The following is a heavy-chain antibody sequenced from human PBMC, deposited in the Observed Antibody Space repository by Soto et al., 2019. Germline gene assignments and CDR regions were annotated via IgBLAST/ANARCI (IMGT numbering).Heavy chain of an antibody. D-gene: IGHD2-15*01. CDR2: IWYDGSNK. CDR3: ARDSLGYCSGGSCKGPDY. J-gene: IGHJ4*02. V-gene: IGHV3-33*01. Sequence: PGGSLRLSCAASGFTFSSYGMHWVRQAPGKGLEWVAVIWYDGSNKYYADSVKGRFTISRDNSKNTLYLQMNSLRAEDTAVYYCARDSLGYCSGGSCKGPDYWGQGTLVTVSS. CDR1: GFTFSSYG.